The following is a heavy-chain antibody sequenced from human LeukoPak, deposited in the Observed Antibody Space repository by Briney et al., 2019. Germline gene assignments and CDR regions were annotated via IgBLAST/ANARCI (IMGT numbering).Heavy chain of an antibody. J-gene: IGHJ4*02. CDR2: IYTNGSN. D-gene: IGHD1-26*01. Sequence: PSETLSLTCTASGGSFSGYYWSWIRQPPGKGLEWIGRIYTNGSNNYNASLKKRRSMFSDAYKNEFPLELSTRTTADTAVFYGARVNSGCDREFDYWGQGTLATVSS. CDR1: GGSFSGYY. CDR3: ARVNSGCDREFDY. V-gene: IGHV4-4*07.